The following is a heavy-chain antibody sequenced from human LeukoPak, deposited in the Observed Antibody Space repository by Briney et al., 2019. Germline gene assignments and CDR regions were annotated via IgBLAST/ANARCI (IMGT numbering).Heavy chain of an antibody. J-gene: IGHJ6*03. CDR1: GYSFTSYW. CDR2: IYPGDSDT. D-gene: IGHD3-3*01. V-gene: IGHV5-51*01. CDR3: ARHRSRLFGVVTPYYYYMDV. Sequence: GESLKISCKGSGYSFTSYWIGWVRQMPGKGLEWMGIIYPGDSDTRYSPSFQGQVTISADKSISTAYLQWSSLKASDTAMYYCARHRSRLFGVVTPYYYYMDVWGKGTTVTVSS.